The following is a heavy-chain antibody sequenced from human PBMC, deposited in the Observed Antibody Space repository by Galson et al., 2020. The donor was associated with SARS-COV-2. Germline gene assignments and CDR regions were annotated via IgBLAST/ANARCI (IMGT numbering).Heavy chain of an antibody. CDR1: DFTFFTYA. CDR3: AKDRGYYSGIDAFDI. V-gene: IGHV3-23*01. Sequence: SCAASDFTFFTYAMSWVRQAPGKGLEWVSAIGPGGGTTHYADSVKGRFTISRDNSKNTLYLQMNSLRAEDTAVYYCAKDRGYYSGIDAFDIWGQGTMVTVSS. D-gene: IGHD3-22*01. J-gene: IGHJ3*02. CDR2: IGPGGGTT.